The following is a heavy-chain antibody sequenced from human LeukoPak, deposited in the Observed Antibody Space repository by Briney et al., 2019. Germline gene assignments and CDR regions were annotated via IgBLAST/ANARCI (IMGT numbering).Heavy chain of an antibody. Sequence: PGGSLRLSCAASGFTFDDYAMHWVRQAPGKGLEWVSGISWNSGSIGYADSVKGRFTISRDNAKNSLYLQMNSLRADDTAVYYCARGDYWGQGTLVTVSS. CDR1: GFTFDDYA. V-gene: IGHV3-9*01. CDR2: ISWNSGSI. CDR3: ARGDY. J-gene: IGHJ4*02.